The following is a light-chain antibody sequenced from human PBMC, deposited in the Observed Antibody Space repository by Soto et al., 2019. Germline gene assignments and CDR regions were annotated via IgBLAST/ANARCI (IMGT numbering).Light chain of an antibody. V-gene: IGLV2-14*03. Sequence: QSALTQPASVSGSPGQSITISCTGSSSDVGGFDYVSWYQQHPGKAPKLMIYDVSNRPSGVSNRFSGSKSGNTASPTISGLQAEDEADYYCSSYTSISTLGGVFGGGTKLTVL. CDR3: SSYTSISTLGGV. CDR1: SSDVGGFDY. J-gene: IGLJ2*01. CDR2: DVS.